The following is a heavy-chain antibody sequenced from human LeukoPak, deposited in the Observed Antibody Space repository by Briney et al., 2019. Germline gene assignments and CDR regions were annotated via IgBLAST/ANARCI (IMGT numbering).Heavy chain of an antibody. Sequence: PGGSLRLSCAVSGFTVSSNYMTWVRQAPGKGVEWVSAIYADGNTYYADSVKGRFTISRDNSKNTLYLQMNSLRAEDTAVYYCARDWAYWGQGTLVTVSS. D-gene: IGHD3-16*01. CDR3: ARDWAY. V-gene: IGHV3-53*01. CDR1: GFTVSSNY. J-gene: IGHJ4*02. CDR2: IYADGNT.